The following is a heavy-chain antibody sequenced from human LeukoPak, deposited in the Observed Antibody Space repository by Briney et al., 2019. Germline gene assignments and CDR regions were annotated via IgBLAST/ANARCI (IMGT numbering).Heavy chain of an antibody. Sequence: GGSLRLSCAASGFSFSLYGMHWVRQAPGKGLEWVALISYEGSAKYYPDSMRGRFTISRDNSKNTLYLQMNSLRAEDTAVYYCAREGYYDSSGYTQSGVFDIWGQGTMVTVSS. CDR2: ISYEGSAK. D-gene: IGHD3-22*01. V-gene: IGHV3-33*08. CDR1: GFSFSLYG. CDR3: AREGYYDSSGYTQSGVFDI. J-gene: IGHJ3*02.